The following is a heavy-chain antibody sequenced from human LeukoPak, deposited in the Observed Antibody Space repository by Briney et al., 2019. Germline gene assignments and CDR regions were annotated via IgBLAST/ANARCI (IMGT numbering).Heavy chain of an antibody. D-gene: IGHD3-22*01. Sequence: PGGSLRLSCAASGFTFSDYYMSWVRQAPGKGLEWVSATGSNGVTYCADSVKGRFTISRDNSKNALYLQMNGLRADDTAVYYCGIRDTSDYYVFWGQGTLVTVSS. CDR2: TGSNGVT. CDR1: GFTFSDYY. J-gene: IGHJ4*02. CDR3: GIRDTSDYYVF. V-gene: IGHV3-23*01.